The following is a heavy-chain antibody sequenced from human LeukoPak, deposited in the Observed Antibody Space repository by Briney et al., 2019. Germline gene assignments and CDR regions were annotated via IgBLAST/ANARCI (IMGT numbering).Heavy chain of an antibody. D-gene: IGHD3-10*01. V-gene: IGHV3-23*01. CDR1: GFTFTNYA. CDR3: ARHDSYIPY. Sequence: GGSLRLSCAASGFTFTNYAMSWVRQAPGKGLEWVSGISDVEKIPYYSDSVKGRFTISRDNYKKAVYLQINNLRAEDTAVYFCARHDSYIPYWGQGIPVTVSS. J-gene: IGHJ4*02. CDR2: ISDVEKIP.